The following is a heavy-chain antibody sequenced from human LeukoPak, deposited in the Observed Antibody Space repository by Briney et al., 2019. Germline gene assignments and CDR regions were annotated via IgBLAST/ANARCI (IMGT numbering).Heavy chain of an antibody. D-gene: IGHD4-23*01. CDR1: GFTFSDYA. CDR2: IKEDGSER. CDR3: ARGGGGNPLVLDY. Sequence: GRSLRLSCAASGFTFSDYAMHWVRQTPGKGLEWVASIKEDGSERQYVDSVKGRFSISRDNTKGSLFLQLNSLRAEDTAVYYCARGGGGNPLVLDYWGQGTLVTVSS. V-gene: IGHV3-7*03. J-gene: IGHJ4*02.